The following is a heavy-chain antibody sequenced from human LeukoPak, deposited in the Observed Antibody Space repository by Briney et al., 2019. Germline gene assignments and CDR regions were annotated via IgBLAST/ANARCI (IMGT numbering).Heavy chain of an antibody. J-gene: IGHJ6*03. D-gene: IGHD6-13*01. Sequence: GASVKVSCKASGYTFTDYYMHWVRQAPGQGLEWMGWINPNSGGTNYAQKFQGRVTMTRDTSISTAYMEPSSLRSEDTAVYYCARGAWRSSWYVHYYYYMDVWGKGTTVTVSS. CDR1: GYTFTDYY. CDR3: ARGAWRSSWYVHYYYYMDV. CDR2: INPNSGGT. V-gene: IGHV1-2*02.